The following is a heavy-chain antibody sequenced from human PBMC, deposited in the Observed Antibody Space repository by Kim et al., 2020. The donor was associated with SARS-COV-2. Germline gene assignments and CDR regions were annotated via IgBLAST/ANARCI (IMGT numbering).Heavy chain of an antibody. CDR1: GYTFTSYA. CDR2: INTNTGNP. Sequence: ASVKVSCKASGYTFTSYAMNWVRQAPGQGLEWMGWINTNTGNPTYAQGFTGRFVFSLDTSVSTAYLQISSLKAEDTAVYYCARDPYYYGSGIWSLIDYWGQGTLVTVSS. J-gene: IGHJ4*02. CDR3: ARDPYYYGSGIWSLIDY. D-gene: IGHD3-10*01. V-gene: IGHV7-4-1*02.